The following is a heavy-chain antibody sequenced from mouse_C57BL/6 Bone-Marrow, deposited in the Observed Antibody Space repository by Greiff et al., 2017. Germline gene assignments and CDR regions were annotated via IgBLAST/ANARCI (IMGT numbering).Heavy chain of an antibody. CDR2: FDPENGDT. Sequence: EVQLQQSGAELVRPGASVKLSCTASGFNIKDDYMHWVKQRPEQGLEWIGWFDPENGDTEYASKFQGKATITADTSSNTAYLQLSSLTSEDTAVYYCTTFYYTEYFDVWGTGTTVTVSS. J-gene: IGHJ1*03. CDR3: TTFYYTEYFDV. V-gene: IGHV14-4*01. D-gene: IGHD1-1*01. CDR1: GFNIKDDY.